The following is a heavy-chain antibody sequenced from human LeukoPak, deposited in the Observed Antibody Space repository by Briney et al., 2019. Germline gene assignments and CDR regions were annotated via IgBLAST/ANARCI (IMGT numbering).Heavy chain of an antibody. Sequence: SETLSLTCTVSGGSISSSSYYWGWIRQPPGKGLEWIANIYYSGTTYPNPPLKSRVTISVDTSKKEFSLKLRSVTAADTAVYYCARQVVGGSGLDYFDYWGQGTLVTVSS. CDR2: IYYSGTT. D-gene: IGHD1-26*01. J-gene: IGHJ4*02. CDR1: GGSISSSSYY. V-gene: IGHV4-39*01. CDR3: ARQVVGGSGLDYFDY.